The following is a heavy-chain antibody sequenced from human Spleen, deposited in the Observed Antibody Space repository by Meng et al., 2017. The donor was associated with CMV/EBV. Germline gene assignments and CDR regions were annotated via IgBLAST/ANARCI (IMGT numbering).Heavy chain of an antibody. Sequence: QLHPGGDGLLTPSEPLSPTGAVNGGSPSGAYWNWIRQPPGKGLEWIGEIIHGGSPSYNPSLKSRVTISIDTSKNQLSLMLSSVTAADTAVYYCARRPTGIDYWGQGTLVTVSS. CDR1: GGSPSGAY. J-gene: IGHJ4*02. D-gene: IGHD2-8*02. V-gene: IGHV4-34*12. CDR3: ARRPTGIDY. CDR2: IIHGGSP.